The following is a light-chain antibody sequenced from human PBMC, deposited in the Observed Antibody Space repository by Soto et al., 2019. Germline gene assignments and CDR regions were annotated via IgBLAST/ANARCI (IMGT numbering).Light chain of an antibody. CDR3: KHYGSSSGT. CDR2: GSS. J-gene: IGKJ1*01. Sequence: EIVMPKPPGTLSVSPGESVTLSCRAIQLFSSTLAWYQXRXGXXPRLXIYGSSTRATGHQHRFSGSXYGTDFTLTITRLEPEDFAVYYSKHYGSSSGTFGQGTKV. CDR1: QLFSST. V-gene: IGKV3-20*01.